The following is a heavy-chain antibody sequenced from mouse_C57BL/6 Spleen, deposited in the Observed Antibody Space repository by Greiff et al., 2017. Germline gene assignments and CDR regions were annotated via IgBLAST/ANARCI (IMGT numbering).Heavy chain of an antibody. CDR2: INPSSGYT. Sequence: QVQLQQSGAELARPGASVKMSCKASGYTFTSYTMHWVKQRPGQGLEWIGYINPSSGYTKYNQKFKDKATLTADKSSSTAYMQLSSLTSADSAVYYCASPNWDGYFDVWGTGTTVTVSS. V-gene: IGHV1-4*01. CDR3: ASPNWDGYFDV. D-gene: IGHD4-1*01. CDR1: GYTFTSYT. J-gene: IGHJ1*03.